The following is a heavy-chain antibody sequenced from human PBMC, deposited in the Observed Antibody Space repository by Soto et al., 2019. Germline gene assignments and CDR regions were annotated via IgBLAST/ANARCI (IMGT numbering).Heavy chain of an antibody. V-gene: IGHV3-23*01. Sequence: GGSLRLSCAASGFSFVNYAMNWVRQAPGKGLEWVSGLSGSGTSTYYADSVKGRFTISRDNSRDTLFLQMNSLTADDTAVYYCAKATTNGGWFNPFDSWGQGALVTV. CDR1: GFSFVNYA. CDR3: AKATTNGGWFNPFDS. J-gene: IGHJ4*02. CDR2: LSGSGTST. D-gene: IGHD6-19*01.